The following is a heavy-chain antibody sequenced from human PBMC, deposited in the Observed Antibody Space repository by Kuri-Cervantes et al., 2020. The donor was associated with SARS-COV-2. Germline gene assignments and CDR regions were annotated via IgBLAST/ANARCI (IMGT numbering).Heavy chain of an antibody. V-gene: IGHV5-51*01. J-gene: IGHJ6*03. CDR3: ARRAYGEQVDYYYMDV. CDR1: GYSFTSYW. Sequence: KVFCKGSGYSFTSYWIGWVRQMPGKGLEWMGIIYPGDSDTRYSPSFQGQVIISADKSISTAFLQWSSLKASDTAMYYCARRAYGEQVDYYYMDVWGKGTTVTVSS. D-gene: IGHD4-17*01. CDR2: IYPGDSDT.